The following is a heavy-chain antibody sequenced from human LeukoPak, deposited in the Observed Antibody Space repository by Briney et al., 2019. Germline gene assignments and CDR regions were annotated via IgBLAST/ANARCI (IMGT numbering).Heavy chain of an antibody. CDR1: GFTFSSYS. J-gene: IGHJ4*02. Sequence: GGSLRLSCAASGFTFSSYSMNWIRQAPGKGLEGVSAISSRSSYKYYADSVKGRFTVSRDNAKNSLYLEMNSLRVDDTAVYYCAREGTMISSFDYWGQGTLVTVSS. D-gene: IGHD3-22*01. CDR3: AREGTMISSFDY. V-gene: IGHV3-21*06. CDR2: ISSRSSYK.